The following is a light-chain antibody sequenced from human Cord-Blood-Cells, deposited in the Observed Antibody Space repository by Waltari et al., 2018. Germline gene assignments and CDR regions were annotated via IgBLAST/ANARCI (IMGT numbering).Light chain of an antibody. CDR1: SSDVGRYNL. CDR2: EAS. V-gene: IGLV2-23*01. J-gene: IGLJ2*01. CDR3: CSYAGSSTLV. Sequence: QSALTQPASVSGSPGQSITIPCTGTSSDVGRYNLVSCYQQHPGKAPNLMIYEASKRPSGVSNRFSGSKSGNTASLTISGLQAEDEADYYCCSYAGSSTLVFGGGTKLTVL.